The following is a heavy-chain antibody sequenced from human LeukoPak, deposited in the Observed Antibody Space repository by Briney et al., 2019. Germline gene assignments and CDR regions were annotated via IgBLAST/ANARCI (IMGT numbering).Heavy chain of an antibody. CDR2: IIPILGIA. Sequence: ASVKVSCKAPGGTFSSYTISWVRQAPGQGLEWMGRIIPILGIANYAQKFQGRVTITADKSTSTAYMELSSLRSEDTAVYYCASDIVVVPAARSNPLDYWGQGTLVTVSS. V-gene: IGHV1-69*02. CDR3: ASDIVVVPAARSNPLDY. J-gene: IGHJ4*02. D-gene: IGHD2-2*01. CDR1: GGTFSSYT.